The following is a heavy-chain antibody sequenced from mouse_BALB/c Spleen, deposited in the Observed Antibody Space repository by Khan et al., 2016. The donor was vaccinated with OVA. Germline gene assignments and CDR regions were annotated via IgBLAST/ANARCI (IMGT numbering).Heavy chain of an antibody. V-gene: IGHV1S136*01. CDR2: INPYNGGT. D-gene: IGHD4-1*01. CDR1: GYIFTNYV. J-gene: IGHJ2*01. Sequence: VQLKQSGPELVKPGASVKMSCKASGYIFTNYVLHWVKQKPGQGLEWIGYINPYNGGTKYNEKFKGKATLASDKSSIPAYMELSRLTSEDSAVYYCARGNWQSYYFDYWGQGTTLTLSS. CDR3: ARGNWQSYYFDY.